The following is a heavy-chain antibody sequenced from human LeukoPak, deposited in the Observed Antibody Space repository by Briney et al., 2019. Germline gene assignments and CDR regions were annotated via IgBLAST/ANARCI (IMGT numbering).Heavy chain of an antibody. CDR3: SRDGRGVVVGEKNYFDY. V-gene: IGHV3-21*03. Sequence: GGSLRLSCEASGLTFSGYSMNWVRQAPGKGLEWVSSISSRSNYIYYADSVKGRFTISRDNAKSSLYLQMNSLKTEDTAVYYCSRDGRGVVVGEKNYFDYWGQGTLVTVSS. J-gene: IGHJ4*02. CDR2: ISSRSNYI. D-gene: IGHD2-15*01. CDR1: GLTFSGYS.